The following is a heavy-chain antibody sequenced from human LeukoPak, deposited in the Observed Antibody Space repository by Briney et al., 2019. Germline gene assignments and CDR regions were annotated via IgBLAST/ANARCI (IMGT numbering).Heavy chain of an antibody. CDR2: INPNTGGT. CDR1: GYTFTGHY. Sequence: ASVKVSCKTSGYTFTGHYLHWVRQAPGQGLEWVGWINPNTGGTNFAQKFQGRVTMTRDTSISTAYMELSRLRSDDTAVYYCARRGGDYDSSGYVNWFDPWGQGTPVIVFS. V-gene: IGHV1-2*02. D-gene: IGHD3-22*01. CDR3: ARRGGDYDSSGYVNWFDP. J-gene: IGHJ5*02.